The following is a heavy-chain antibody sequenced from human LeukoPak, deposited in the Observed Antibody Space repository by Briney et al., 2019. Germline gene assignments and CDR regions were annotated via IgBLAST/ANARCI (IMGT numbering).Heavy chain of an antibody. Sequence: SETLSLTCAVYGGSFSGYYWSWIRQPPGKGLGWIGEINHSGSTNYNPSLKSRVTISVDTSKNQFSLKLSSVTAADTAVYYCARGLYSSSSYFDYWGQGTLVTVSS. CDR3: ARGLYSSSSYFDY. D-gene: IGHD6-6*01. V-gene: IGHV4-34*01. CDR2: INHSGST. J-gene: IGHJ4*02. CDR1: GGSFSGYY.